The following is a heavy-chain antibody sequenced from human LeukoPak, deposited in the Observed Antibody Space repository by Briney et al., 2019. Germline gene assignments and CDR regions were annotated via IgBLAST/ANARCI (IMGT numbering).Heavy chain of an antibody. CDR2: IYTSGST. V-gene: IGHV4-4*08. CDR1: GGSISSYY. CDR3: ARDRGDNWFDP. J-gene: IGHJ5*02. Sequence: PSETLSLTCTVSGGSISSYYWSWIRQPPGKGLEWIGYIYTSGSTNYNPSLKSRVTMSVDTSKNQFSLKLSSVTAADTAVYYCARDRGDNWFDPWGQGTLVTVSS.